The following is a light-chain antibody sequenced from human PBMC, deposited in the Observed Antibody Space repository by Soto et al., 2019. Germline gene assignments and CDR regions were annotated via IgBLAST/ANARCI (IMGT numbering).Light chain of an antibody. J-gene: IGLJ1*01. CDR1: ASDIGGYDF. V-gene: IGLV1-40*01. CDR2: GNT. Sequence: QSVLTQPASVSGSPGQSITISCVGSASDIGGYDFVSWYQQRPGTAPKLLIVGNTIRPSGVPDRFSASTSGTSASLAITGLQAEDEGDYYCQSYDSTLSARYVFGTGTKVTVL. CDR3: QSYDSTLSARYV.